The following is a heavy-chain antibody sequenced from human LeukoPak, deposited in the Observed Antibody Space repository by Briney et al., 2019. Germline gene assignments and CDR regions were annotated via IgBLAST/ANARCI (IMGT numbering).Heavy chain of an antibody. Sequence: ASVKVSCKASGYTFISYDISWVRQATGQGLEWMGWMIPNTGNTGYAQKFQGRVTMTRNTSISTVYLELRSLRSEDTAVYYCVRDLCYGGSSCPPGDYWGQGTLVTVSS. V-gene: IGHV1-8*01. CDR1: GYTFISYD. D-gene: IGHD6-13*01. J-gene: IGHJ4*02. CDR2: MIPNTGNT. CDR3: VRDLCYGGSSCPPGDY.